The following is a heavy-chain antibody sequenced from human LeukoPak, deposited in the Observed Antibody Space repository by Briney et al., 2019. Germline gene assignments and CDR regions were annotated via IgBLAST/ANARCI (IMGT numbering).Heavy chain of an antibody. D-gene: IGHD2-8*01. Sequence: PSETLSLTCTVSGGSISSYYWSWIRQPAGKGLEWIGRIYTSGSTNYNPSLKSRVTMSVDTSKNQFSLQLSYVTAADTAVYYCARDLPYCTNGVCYIHNWFDPWGQGTLVTVSS. CDR3: ARDLPYCTNGVCYIHNWFDP. V-gene: IGHV4-4*07. CDR2: IYTSGST. J-gene: IGHJ5*02. CDR1: GGSISSYY.